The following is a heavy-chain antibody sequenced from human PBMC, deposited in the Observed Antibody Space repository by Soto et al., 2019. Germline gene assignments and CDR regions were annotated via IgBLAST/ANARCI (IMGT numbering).Heavy chain of an antibody. Sequence: QVQLEQSGAEVKKPGASVKVSCQTSGYTFTSYTLHWVRQAPGQGLEWLGWINAGNGREKYSQRFQDRVSLSTDRSTTTAHMEIRSLRSEDTAVSYCARGGGWVGEASFDTWGQGTLVIVSS. J-gene: IGHJ4*02. CDR1: GYTFTSYT. V-gene: IGHV1-3*01. D-gene: IGHD3-10*01. CDR3: ARGGGWVGEASFDT. CDR2: INAGNGRE.